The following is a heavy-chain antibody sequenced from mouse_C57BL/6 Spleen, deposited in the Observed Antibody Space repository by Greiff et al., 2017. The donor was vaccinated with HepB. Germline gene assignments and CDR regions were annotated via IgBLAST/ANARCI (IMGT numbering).Heavy chain of an antibody. Sequence: QVQLQQSGAELVKPGASVKLSCKASGYTFTEYTIHWVKQRSGQGLEWIGWFYPGSGSIKYNEKFKDKATLTADKSSSTVYIELSRLTSEDSAVYFCARNPLYYGTPYYFDYWGQGTTLTVSS. CDR2: FYPGSGSI. CDR1: GYTFTEYT. V-gene: IGHV1-62-2*01. CDR3: ARNPLYYGTPYYFDY. J-gene: IGHJ2*01. D-gene: IGHD1-1*01.